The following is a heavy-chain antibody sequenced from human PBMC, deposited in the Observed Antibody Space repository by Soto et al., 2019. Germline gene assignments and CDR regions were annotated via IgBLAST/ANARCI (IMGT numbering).Heavy chain of an antibody. CDR3: ARDRNRRRSSGWYDAFDI. J-gene: IGHJ3*02. D-gene: IGHD6-19*01. Sequence: GGSLRLSCAASGFTVSSNYMSWVRQAPGKGLEWVSVIYSGGSTYYADSVKGRFTISRDNSKNTLYLQMNSLRAEDTAVYYCARDRNRRRSSGWYDAFDIWGQGTMVTVSS. CDR1: GFTVSSNY. CDR2: IYSGGST. V-gene: IGHV3-66*01.